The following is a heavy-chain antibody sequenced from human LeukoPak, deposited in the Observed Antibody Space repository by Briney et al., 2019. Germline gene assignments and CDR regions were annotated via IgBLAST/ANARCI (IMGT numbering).Heavy chain of an antibody. J-gene: IGHJ3*02. CDR1: GYSFTSYW. CDR2: IYPGDSDT. CDR3: AIVSQQQLVEEGGAFDI. D-gene: IGHD6-13*01. Sequence: GESLKISCKGSGYSFTSYWIGWVRQMPGKGLEWMGIIYPGDSDTRYSPSFQGQVTISADKSISTAYLQWSSLKASDTAMYYCAIVSQQQLVEEGGAFDIWGQGTMVTVSS. V-gene: IGHV5-51*01.